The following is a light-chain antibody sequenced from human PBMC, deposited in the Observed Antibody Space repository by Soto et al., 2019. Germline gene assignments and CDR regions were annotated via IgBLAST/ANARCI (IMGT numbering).Light chain of an antibody. CDR3: GAWDRSLTGGV. CDR1: SSNIGTYS. V-gene: IGLV1-51*02. Sequence: QSVLTQPPSVSAAPGQKVTISCSGSSSNIGTYSVSWYQQLPGSAPKLLIHEDNNRPSGIPARFSGSKSGTSATLGITGLQAGDEADYYCGAWDRSLTGGVFGGGTKLTVL. J-gene: IGLJ3*02. CDR2: EDN.